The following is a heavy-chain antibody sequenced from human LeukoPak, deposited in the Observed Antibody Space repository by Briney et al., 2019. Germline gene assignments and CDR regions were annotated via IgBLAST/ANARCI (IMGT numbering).Heavy chain of an antibody. Sequence: PGGSLRLSCAASGFTFSSYGMHWVRQAPGKGLEGVAVISYDGSNKYYADSVKGRFTISRDNSKNTLYLQMNSLRAEDTAVYYCARDLDSRVVPAARLGYWGQGTLVTVSS. CDR2: ISYDGSNK. CDR1: GFTFSSYG. CDR3: ARDLDSRVVPAARLGY. V-gene: IGHV3-30*19. J-gene: IGHJ4*02. D-gene: IGHD2-2*01.